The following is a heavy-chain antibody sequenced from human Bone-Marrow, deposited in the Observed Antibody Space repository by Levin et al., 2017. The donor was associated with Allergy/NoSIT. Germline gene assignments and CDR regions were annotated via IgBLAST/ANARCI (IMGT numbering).Heavy chain of an antibody. Sequence: GGSLRLSCAASGFTFNSYSVNWVRQAPGKGLEWVSFISSTMDYISYADSVKGRFTTSRDNAKNSLYLQMDNLRPEDTAVYYCARGDGCDGDCYSYYGMDVWGQGTTVTVSS. CDR2: ISSTMDYI. D-gene: IGHD2-21*02. V-gene: IGHV3-21*06. CDR3: ARGDGCDGDCYSYYGMDV. CDR1: GFTFNSYS. J-gene: IGHJ6*02.